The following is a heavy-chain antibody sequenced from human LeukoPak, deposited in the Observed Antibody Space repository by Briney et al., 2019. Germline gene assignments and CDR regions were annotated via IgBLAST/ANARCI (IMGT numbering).Heavy chain of an antibody. CDR1: GGSISSYY. CDR3: ARDKKRIAFDI. Sequence: SGTLSLTCTVSGGSISSYYWSWIRQPPGKGLEWIGYIYYSGSTNYNPSLKSRVTISVDTSKNQFSLKLSSVTAADTAVYYCARDKKRIAFDIWGQGTMVTVSS. CDR2: IYYSGST. J-gene: IGHJ3*02. V-gene: IGHV4-59*01.